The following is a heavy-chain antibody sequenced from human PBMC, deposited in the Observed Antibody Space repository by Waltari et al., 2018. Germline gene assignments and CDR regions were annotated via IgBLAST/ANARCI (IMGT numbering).Heavy chain of an antibody. Sequence: EVQLLESGGGLVQPGGSLLLSCAASGFSFSSYGMSWVRQAPGKGLEWVSVIGSSGRNTYYADSVKGRFTISRDDSKNTLYLQMNSLRAEDTAVYYCAKGPAARTNWFDPWGQGTLVTVSS. CDR2: IGSSGRNT. J-gene: IGHJ5*02. CDR1: GFSFSSYG. CDR3: AKGPAARTNWFDP. V-gene: IGHV3-23*01. D-gene: IGHD2-2*01.